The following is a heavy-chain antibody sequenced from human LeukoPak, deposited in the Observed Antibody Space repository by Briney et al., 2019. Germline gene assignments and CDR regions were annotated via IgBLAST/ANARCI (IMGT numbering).Heavy chain of an antibody. CDR3: ARFANLAS. J-gene: IGHJ5*02. V-gene: IGHV3-7*01. Sequence: GGSLRLSCAASRFTFSTYAMHWVRQAPGKGLEWVANIKEDGSEKNYVDSVKGRFTISRDNAKNSLFLQMNSLRVEDTAVYYCARFANLASWGQGTQVTVSS. CDR2: IKEDGSEK. D-gene: IGHD3-16*01. CDR1: RFTFSTYA.